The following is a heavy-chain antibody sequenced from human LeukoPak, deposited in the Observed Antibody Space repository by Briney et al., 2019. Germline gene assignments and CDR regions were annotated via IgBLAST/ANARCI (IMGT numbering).Heavy chain of an antibody. D-gene: IGHD3-22*01. Sequence: SETLSLTCTVPGGSISSYYWSWIRQPPGKGLEWIGYIYYSGSTNYNPSLKSRVTISVDTSKNQFSLKLRSVTAADTAVYYCASGPGVYYYDSRKRGAFDIWGQGTMVTVSS. CDR3: ASGPGVYYYDSRKRGAFDI. CDR2: IYYSGST. CDR1: GGSISSYY. V-gene: IGHV4-59*01. J-gene: IGHJ3*02.